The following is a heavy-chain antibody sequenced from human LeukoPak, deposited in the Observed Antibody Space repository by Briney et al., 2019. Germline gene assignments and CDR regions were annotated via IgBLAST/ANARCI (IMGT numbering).Heavy chain of an antibody. Sequence: GGSLRLSCAASGFTFSSYGMHWVRQAPGKGLEWVAVISYDGSNKYYADSVKGRFTISRDNSKNTLYLQMNSLRAEDTAVYYCAREYCSSTSCYFNYYYGMDVWDQGTTVTVSS. V-gene: IGHV3-30*03. CDR2: ISYDGSNK. J-gene: IGHJ6*02. CDR3: AREYCSSTSCYFNYYYGMDV. D-gene: IGHD2-2*01. CDR1: GFTFSSYG.